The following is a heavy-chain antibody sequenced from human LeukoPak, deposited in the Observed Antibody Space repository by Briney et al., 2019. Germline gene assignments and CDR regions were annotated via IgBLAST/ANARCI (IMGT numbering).Heavy chain of an antibody. CDR3: ARLPVVPAAIIYYYYYYMDV. J-gene: IGHJ6*03. CDR2: ISSSSSTI. V-gene: IGHV3-48*01. Sequence: AGGSLRLSCAASGFTFSSYSMNWLRQAPGKGLEWVAYISSSSSTIYYADSVKGRFTISRDNAKNSLYLQMNSLRAADTAVYYCARLPVVPAAIIYYYYYYMDVWGKGTTVTVSS. CDR1: GFTFSSYS. D-gene: IGHD2-2*01.